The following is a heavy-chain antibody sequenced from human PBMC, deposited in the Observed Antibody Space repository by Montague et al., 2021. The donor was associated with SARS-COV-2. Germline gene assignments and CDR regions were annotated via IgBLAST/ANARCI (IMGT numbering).Heavy chain of an antibody. Sequence: PALVKPTQTLTLTCTFSGFSLSTSGMCVSWIRQPPGKALEWLARIDWDDDKYYSTSLKTRLTISTDTSKNQVVLTMTNMDPVDTATYYCARTMTTVTTAYGLRDYYYGMDGWGQGTTVTVSS. J-gene: IGHJ6*02. CDR3: ARTMTTVTTAYGLRDYYYGMDG. CDR1: GFSLSTSGMC. CDR2: IDWDDDK. V-gene: IGHV2-70*11. D-gene: IGHD4-17*01.